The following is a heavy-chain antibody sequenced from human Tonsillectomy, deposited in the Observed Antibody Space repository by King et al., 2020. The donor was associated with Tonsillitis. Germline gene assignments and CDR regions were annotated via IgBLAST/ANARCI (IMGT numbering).Heavy chain of an antibody. Sequence: AKLVQSGAEVKKPGSSVRVSCKASGGTFSNYAVSWVRQAPGQGLEWMGGIIPMFSTTHYAQKFQGRVTITADESTSTAYMELSSLRSDDTAVYYCARDPDDSGLDYWGQGTLVTVSS. CDR2: IIPMFSTT. D-gene: IGHD3-3*01. CDR3: ARDPDDSGLDY. V-gene: IGHV1-69*01. CDR1: GGTFSNYA. J-gene: IGHJ4*02.